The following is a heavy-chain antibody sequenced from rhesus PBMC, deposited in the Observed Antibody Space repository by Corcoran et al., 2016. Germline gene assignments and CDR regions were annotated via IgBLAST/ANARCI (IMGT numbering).Heavy chain of an antibody. CDR2: IYGNSAST. CDR3: ARGAYSGSYYYGY. J-gene: IGHJ4*01. CDR1: GGSISGYYF. Sequence: VKLQQWGEGLVKPSETLSLTCAGYGGSISGYYFWSWLRHPAGNGLEWIGYIYGNSASTNYNPSLKNRVTMSKDTSKNQFSLKLSSVTAADTAVYYCARGAYSGSYYYGYWGQGVLVTVSS. D-gene: IGHD3-16*01. V-gene: IGHV4-73*01.